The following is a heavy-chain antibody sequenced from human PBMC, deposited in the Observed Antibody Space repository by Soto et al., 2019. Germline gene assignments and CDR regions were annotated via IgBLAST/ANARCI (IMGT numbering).Heavy chain of an antibody. D-gene: IGHD3-3*01. CDR2: INAGNGNT. Sequence: ASVKVSCKASGYTFTSYAMHWVRQAPGQRLEWMGWINAGNGNTKYSQKFQGRVTITRDTSASTAYMELSSLRSEDTAVYYCARGGPSRNYDFWSGYYPGYWGQGTLVTVSS. J-gene: IGHJ4*02. CDR3: ARGGPSRNYDFWSGYYPGY. CDR1: GYTFTSYA. V-gene: IGHV1-3*01.